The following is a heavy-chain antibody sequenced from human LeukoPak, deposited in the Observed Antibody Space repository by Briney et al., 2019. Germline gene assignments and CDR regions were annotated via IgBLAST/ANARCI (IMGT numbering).Heavy chain of an antibody. V-gene: IGHV3-7*01. D-gene: IGHD7-27*01. J-gene: IGHJ6*04. Sequence: GGSLRLSCAASGFTFSGYWMSWVRQAPGKGLEWVANIKKDGSEKGYVDSVRGRFTISRDNAKNSLDLQLNSLRAEDTAVYFCARDNWGFWGKGTTVTVSS. CDR2: IKKDGSEK. CDR1: GFTFSGYW. CDR3: ARDNWGF.